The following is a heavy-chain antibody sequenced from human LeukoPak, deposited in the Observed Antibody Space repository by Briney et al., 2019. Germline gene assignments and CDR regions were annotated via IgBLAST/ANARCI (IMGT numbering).Heavy chain of an antibody. Sequence: PGGPLRLSCAASGFTFSSYWMSWVRQAPGKGLEWGANIKHDGREKYFVDSVKDRFTISRDNARDSLYLQLNSLRAEDTAVYYCARDSTSFFDNWGHSSYYLDVWGKGTTVTVS. CDR1: GFTFSSYW. J-gene: IGHJ6*03. CDR2: IKHDGREK. D-gene: IGHD7-27*01. V-gene: IGHV3-7*01. CDR3: ARDSTSFFDNWGHSSYYLDV.